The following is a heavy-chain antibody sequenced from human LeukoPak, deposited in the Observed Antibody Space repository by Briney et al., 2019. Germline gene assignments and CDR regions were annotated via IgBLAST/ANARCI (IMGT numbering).Heavy chain of an antibody. CDR2: TYSGGST. V-gene: IGHV3-66*01. D-gene: IGHD6-13*01. J-gene: IGHJ5*02. CDR3: ARGSSWYGWFDP. Sequence: GGSLRLSCAASGFTVSSNYMSWVRQAPGKGLEWVSVTYSGGSTYYADSVKGRFTISRDNSKSTLYLQMNSLRAEDTAVYYCARGSSWYGWFDPWGQGTLVTVSS. CDR1: GFTVSSNY.